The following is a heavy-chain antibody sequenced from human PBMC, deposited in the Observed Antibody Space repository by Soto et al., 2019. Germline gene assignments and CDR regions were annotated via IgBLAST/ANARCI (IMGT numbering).Heavy chain of an antibody. CDR3: AKRATGPYFDY. CDR2: ISGSGVST. CDR1: GFTFSSYA. D-gene: IGHD1-1*01. Sequence: EVQLLESGGGLVQPGGSLRLSCAASGFTFSSYAMNWVRQAPGKGLEWVSVISGSGVSTYYADSVKGRFTISRDNSNNTRYLQRNSLRAEHTAVYCCAKRATGPYFDYWGQGALVTVYS. V-gene: IGHV3-23*01. J-gene: IGHJ4*02.